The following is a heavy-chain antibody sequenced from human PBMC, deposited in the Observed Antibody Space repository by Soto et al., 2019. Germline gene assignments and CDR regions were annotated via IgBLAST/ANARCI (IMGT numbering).Heavy chain of an antibody. CDR1: GGSFSGYY. CDR3: AKVKSDCSSTSCPTHYYYYMDV. V-gene: IGHV4-34*01. CDR2: INHSGST. D-gene: IGHD2-2*01. J-gene: IGHJ6*03. Sequence: SETLSLTCAVYGGSFSGYYWNWIRQPPGKGLEWIGEINHSGSTKYNPSLKSRVTISVDTSKNQFSLKLTSVTAADTAIYFCAKVKSDCSSTSCPTHYYYYMDVWGKGTTVTVSS.